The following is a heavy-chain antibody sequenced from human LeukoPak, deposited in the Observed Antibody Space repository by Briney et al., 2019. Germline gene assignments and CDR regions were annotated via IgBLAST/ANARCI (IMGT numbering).Heavy chain of an antibody. CDR2: IYYSGST. V-gene: IGHV4-31*03. Sequence: SQTLSLTCTVSGGSISSGGYYWSWIRQHPGKGLEWIGYIYYSGSTYYNPSLKSRVTISVDTSKNQFSLKLSSVTAADTAVYYCARGMTTVTGPERVYDMDVWGQGTTVTVSS. CDR1: GGSISSGGYY. D-gene: IGHD4-17*01. CDR3: ARGMTTVTGPERVYDMDV. J-gene: IGHJ6*02.